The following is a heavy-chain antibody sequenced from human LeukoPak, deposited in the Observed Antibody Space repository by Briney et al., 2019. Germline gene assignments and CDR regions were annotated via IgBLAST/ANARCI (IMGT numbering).Heavy chain of an antibody. Sequence: SETLSLTCTVPGGSISSYYWSWIRQPPGKGLEWIGYIYYSGSTNYNPSLKSRVTISVDTSKNQFSLKLSSVTAADTAVYYCARGSQSSGFDYWGQGTLVTVSS. CDR2: IYYSGST. D-gene: IGHD3-10*01. J-gene: IGHJ4*02. V-gene: IGHV4-59*01. CDR1: GGSISSYY. CDR3: ARGSQSSGFDY.